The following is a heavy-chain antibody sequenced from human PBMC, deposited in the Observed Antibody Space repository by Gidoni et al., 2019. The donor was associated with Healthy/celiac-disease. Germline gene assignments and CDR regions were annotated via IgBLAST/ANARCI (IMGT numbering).Heavy chain of an antibody. CDR1: DFTSSNAW. J-gene: IGHJ4*02. CDR2: IKRRFDGGTT. D-gene: IGHD1-20*01. CDR3: TTDTSPDNWNNPGYFDY. V-gene: IGHV3-15*07. Sequence: EVQLVESGGGLVKPGGSLRFSCAASDFTSSNAWTNWVRQAPGQGLEWVGRIKRRFDGGTTDYAAPVKGRFTISRDDSKNTLYLQMNSLKTEDTAVYYCTTDTSPDNWNNPGYFDYWGQGTLVTVSS.